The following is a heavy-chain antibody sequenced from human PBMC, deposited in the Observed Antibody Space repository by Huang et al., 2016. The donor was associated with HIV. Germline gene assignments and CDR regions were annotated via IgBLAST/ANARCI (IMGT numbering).Heavy chain of an antibody. Sequence: EVLLVESGGGLVQPGGSLRLSCAGSGFTFGTYGMNWVRQAPGKGLQWGSYISNSGNTVYYTDSVKGRFTISRDNAKNSLFLQMNSLRVEDTAVYFCARDRSTRADYWGQGTLVTVSS. CDR1: GFTFGTYG. J-gene: IGHJ4*02. D-gene: IGHD2-2*01. CDR3: ARDRSTRADY. CDR2: ISNSGNTV. V-gene: IGHV3-48*01.